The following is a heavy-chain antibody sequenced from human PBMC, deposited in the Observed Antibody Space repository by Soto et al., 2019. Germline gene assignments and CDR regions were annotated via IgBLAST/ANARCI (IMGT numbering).Heavy chain of an antibody. CDR3: ATATRHYYDSSGPPRADLDV. D-gene: IGHD3-22*01. V-gene: IGHV1-24*01. CDR2: FDPEDGET. CDR1: GYTLTELS. J-gene: IGHJ6*02. Sequence: ASVKVSCKVSGYTLTELSMHWVRQAPGKGLEWKGGFDPEDGETIYAQKYQGRVTMTEDTSTDTAYMELSSLRSEDTAVYYCATATRHYYDSSGPPRADLDVWGQGTTVTVS.